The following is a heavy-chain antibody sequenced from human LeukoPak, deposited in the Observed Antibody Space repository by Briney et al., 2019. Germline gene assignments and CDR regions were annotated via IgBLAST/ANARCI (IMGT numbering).Heavy chain of an antibody. CDR2: IWYDGSNK. J-gene: IGHJ4*02. D-gene: IGHD3-10*01. CDR1: GFTFSSYG. CDR3: ARVWGSGSYYPGY. V-gene: IGHV3-33*01. Sequence: PGGSLRLSCAASGFTFSSYGMHWVRQAPGKGLEWVAVIWYDGSNKYYADSVKGRFTVSRDNSKNTLYLQMNSLRAEDTAVYYCARVWGSGSYYPGYWGQGTLVTVSS.